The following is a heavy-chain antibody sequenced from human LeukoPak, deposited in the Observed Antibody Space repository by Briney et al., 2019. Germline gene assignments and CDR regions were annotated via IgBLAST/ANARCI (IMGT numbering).Heavy chain of an antibody. CDR2: IYTSGST. J-gene: IGHJ6*03. CDR1: GDSISSGTYY. Sequence: PSQTLSLTCTVSGDSISSGTYYWSWIRQPAGKGLEWIGRIYTSGSTNYNPSLKSRVTISVDTSKNQFSLKLSSVTAADTAVYYCARSRSESSTLYDYYYYMDVWGKGATVTVSS. V-gene: IGHV4-61*02. CDR3: ARSRSESSTLYDYYYYMDV. D-gene: IGHD1-26*01.